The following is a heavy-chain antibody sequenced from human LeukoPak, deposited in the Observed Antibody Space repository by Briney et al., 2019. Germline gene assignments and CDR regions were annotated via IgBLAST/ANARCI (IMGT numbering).Heavy chain of an antibody. CDR1: GGSISSSTYY. Sequence: SETLSLTCTVSGGSISSSTYYWGWIRKPPGKGLEWIGSIYYSGSTYYSPSLKSRVTISVDTSKNQFSLRLSSVTAADTAVYYCARRDMTAVTAYAFDIWGQGTMVTVSS. CDR2: IYYSGST. J-gene: IGHJ3*02. V-gene: IGHV4-39*01. CDR3: ARRDMTAVTAYAFDI. D-gene: IGHD4-11*01.